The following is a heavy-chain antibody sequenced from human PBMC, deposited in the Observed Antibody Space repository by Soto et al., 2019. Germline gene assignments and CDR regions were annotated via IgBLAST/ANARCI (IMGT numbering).Heavy chain of an antibody. CDR3: AREYSSGWFDY. J-gene: IGHJ4*02. D-gene: IGHD6-19*01. CDR1: GFTFSSYG. V-gene: IGHV3-33*01. Sequence: GGSLRLSCAASGFTFSSYGMHWVRQAPGKGLEWVAVIWYDGSNKYYADTVKGRFTISRDNSKNTLYLQMNSLRAEDTAVYYCAREYSSGWFDYWGQGTLVTVSS. CDR2: IWYDGSNK.